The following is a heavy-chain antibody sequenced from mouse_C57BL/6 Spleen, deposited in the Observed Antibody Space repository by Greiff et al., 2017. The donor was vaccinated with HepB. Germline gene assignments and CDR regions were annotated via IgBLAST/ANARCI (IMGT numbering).Heavy chain of an antibody. CDR2: IDPSDSYT. V-gene: IGHV1-69*01. CDR1: GYTFTSYW. CDR3: AGRDLAIDY. J-gene: IGHJ2*01. D-gene: IGHD1-1*01. Sequence: QVQLQQPGAELVKPGASVKLSCKASGYTFTSYWMHWVKQRPGQGLEWIGEIDPSDSYTNYNQKFKGKSTLTVDKSSSTAYMQLSSLTSEDSAVDYCAGRDLAIDYWGQGTTLTVSS.